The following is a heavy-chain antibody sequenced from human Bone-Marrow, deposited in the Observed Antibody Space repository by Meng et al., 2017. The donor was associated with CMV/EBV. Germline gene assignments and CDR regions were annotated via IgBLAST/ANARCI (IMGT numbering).Heavy chain of an antibody. Sequence: QGQLGRFGDRGTKPGASVKVPCKASGYTLTHYDIHWVRQAPGQWLEWMGWINPNTDTNYAQNFQGRVTMTRDMSINTAYMELSRLTSGDTAVYYCARSSGWSRFDYWGQGTLLTVSS. CDR3: ARSSGWSRFDY. CDR2: INPNTDT. CDR1: GYTLTHYD. V-gene: IGHV1-2*02. J-gene: IGHJ4*02. D-gene: IGHD6-19*01.